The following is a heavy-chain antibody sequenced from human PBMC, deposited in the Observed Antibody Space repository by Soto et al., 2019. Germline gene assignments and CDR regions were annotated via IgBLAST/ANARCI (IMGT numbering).Heavy chain of an antibody. CDR1: GYDFTSYG. CDR3: ARGRIVASIHDAFEI. Sequence: QGQLLQSGDEVKKPGASVRVSCRASGYDFTSYGISWVRQAPGQGLEWVSWISAYNGKRDTAQKFQGRVTMTLEPSTDTAHMELGDLTSADTAVYYCARGRIVASIHDAFEIWGQGTMVAVSS. CDR2: ISAYNGKR. J-gene: IGHJ3*02. V-gene: IGHV1-18*01. D-gene: IGHD2-21*01.